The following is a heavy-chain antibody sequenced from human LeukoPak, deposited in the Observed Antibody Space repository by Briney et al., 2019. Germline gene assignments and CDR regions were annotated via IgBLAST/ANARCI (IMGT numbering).Heavy chain of an antibody. D-gene: IGHD6-13*01. CDR3: ARHGFSSSWAFDH. CDR2: IYYSGST. J-gene: IGHJ4*02. CDR1: GGSISSSSYY. Sequence: PSETLSLTCTVSGGSISSSSYYWGWIRQPPGKGLEWIGSIYYSGSTYYNPSLKSRVTISVDTSKNQFSLKLSSVTAADTAVYYCARHGFSSSWAFDHWGQGTLVTVSS. V-gene: IGHV4-39*01.